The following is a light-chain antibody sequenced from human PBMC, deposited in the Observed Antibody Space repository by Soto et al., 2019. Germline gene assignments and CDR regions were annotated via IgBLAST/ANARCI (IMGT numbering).Light chain of an antibody. CDR3: ISSTSINTLLL. V-gene: IGLV2-8*01. J-gene: IGLJ2*01. CDR2: EVN. CDR1: SRDIGDYNY. Sequence: QSVLTQPPSASGSPGQSVSISCTGTSRDIGDYNYVSWYQQHPGKAPKLIIYEVNKRPSGVPARFSASKFANTASLTISGLQADDEADYYCISSTSINTLLLFGGGTKLTVL.